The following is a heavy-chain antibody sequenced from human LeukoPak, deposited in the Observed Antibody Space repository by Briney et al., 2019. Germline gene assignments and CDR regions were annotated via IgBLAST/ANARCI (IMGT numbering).Heavy chain of an antibody. V-gene: IGHV1-2*02. J-gene: IGHJ3*02. D-gene: IGHD6-13*01. CDR3: ARSSSSWYNAFDI. Sequence: ASVKVSCKASGYTFTGYYIHWVRQAPGQGLERMGWIHPNSGGTYFAQKFQGRVTMTRDTSISTAYLEMRSDDTAVYYCARSSSSWYNAFDIWGQGTMVTVSS. CDR1: GYTFTGYY. CDR2: IHPNSGGT.